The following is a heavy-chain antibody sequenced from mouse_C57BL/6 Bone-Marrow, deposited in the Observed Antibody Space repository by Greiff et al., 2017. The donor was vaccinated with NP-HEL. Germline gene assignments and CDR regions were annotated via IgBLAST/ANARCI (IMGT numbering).Heavy chain of an antibody. V-gene: IGHV1-72*01. J-gene: IGHJ2*01. D-gene: IGHD1-1*01. CDR1: GYTFTSYW. CDR3: ARYYYGSGSFDY. Sequence: QVQLQQPGAELVKPGASVKLSCKASGYTFTSYWIHRVKQRPGLGLEWVGRIDPNSGGTKYNEKFKSKATLTVNKPSSTAYMQLNSLTSEDSAVYDCARYYYGSGSFDYWGQGTALTVSS. CDR2: IDPNSGGT.